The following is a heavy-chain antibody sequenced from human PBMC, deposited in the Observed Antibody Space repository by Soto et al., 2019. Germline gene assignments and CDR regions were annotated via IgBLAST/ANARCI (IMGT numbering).Heavy chain of an antibody. CDR1: GFPFSSYV. D-gene: IGHD5-18*01. J-gene: IGHJ4*02. V-gene: IGHV3-48*03. CDR3: ARVAEQDTAMDY. CDR2: ISSSGSTI. Sequence: GGSLRLSCAASGFPFSSYVMSWVRQAPGKGLEWVSYISSSGSTIYYADSVKGRFTISRDNAKNSLYLQLNSLRAEDTAVYYCARVAEQDTAMDYWGQGTLVTVSS.